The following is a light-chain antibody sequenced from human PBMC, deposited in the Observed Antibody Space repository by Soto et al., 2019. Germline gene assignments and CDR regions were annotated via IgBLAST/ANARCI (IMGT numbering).Light chain of an antibody. Sequence: QAALTQPASVSGSPGQAITISCNGTSSDVGSYNLVSWYQHHPGKAPKFMIYEVSKRPSGVSNRFSGSKSGNTASLTISGLQAEDEADYYCCSYAGTSTYVFGTGTKVTVL. CDR1: SSDVGSYNL. CDR3: CSYAGTSTYV. J-gene: IGLJ1*01. V-gene: IGLV2-23*02. CDR2: EVS.